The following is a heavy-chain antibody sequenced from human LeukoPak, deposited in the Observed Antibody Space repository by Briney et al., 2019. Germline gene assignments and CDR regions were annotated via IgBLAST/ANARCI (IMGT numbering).Heavy chain of an antibody. CDR1: GGSINSYY. J-gene: IGHJ5*02. CDR3: ARYWGYCSGGSCLVRWFDP. Sequence: PSETLSLTCTVSGGSINSYYWSWIRQPPGKGLEWIGYIYYSGSTNYNPSLKSRVTISVDTSKNQFSLKLSSVTAADTAVYYCARYWGYCSGGSCLVRWFDPWGQGTLVTVSS. V-gene: IGHV4-59*01. CDR2: IYYSGST. D-gene: IGHD2-15*01.